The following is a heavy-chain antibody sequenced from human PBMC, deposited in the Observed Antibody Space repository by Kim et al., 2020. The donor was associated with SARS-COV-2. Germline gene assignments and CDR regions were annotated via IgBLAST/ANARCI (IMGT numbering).Heavy chain of an antibody. V-gene: IGHV3-23*01. D-gene: IGHD2-15*01. Sequence: GGSLRLSCAASGFTFSSYAMSWVRQAPGKGLEWISGISGSGVGTYYADSVKGRFTISRDNSKNTLYLQMNSPRVEDTAVYFCGKDPPLGHCSGGSCYYDSWGQGTLVTVSS. CDR2: ISGSGVGT. CDR3: GKDPPLGHCSGGSCYYDS. CDR1: GFTFSSYA. J-gene: IGHJ4*02.